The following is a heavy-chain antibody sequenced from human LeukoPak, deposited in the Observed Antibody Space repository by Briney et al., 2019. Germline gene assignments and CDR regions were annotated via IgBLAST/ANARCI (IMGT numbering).Heavy chain of an antibody. V-gene: IGHV3-48*03. D-gene: IGHD6-19*01. CDR3: ARERDSGWYKEGIFDY. Sequence: PGGSLRLSCAASGFTFSSYEMNWVRQAPGKGLEWVSYISSSGSTIYYADSVKGRFTISRDNAKNSLYLQMNSLRAEDTAVYYCARERDSGWYKEGIFDYWGQGTLVIVSS. CDR1: GFTFSSYE. J-gene: IGHJ4*02. CDR2: ISSSGSTI.